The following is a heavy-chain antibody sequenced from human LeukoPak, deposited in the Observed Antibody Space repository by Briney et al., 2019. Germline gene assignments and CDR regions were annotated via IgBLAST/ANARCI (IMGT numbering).Heavy chain of an antibody. CDR1: GYSFTSYW. CDR2: IYPGDSDT. CDR3: ARPSGPDYYGSGSLNY. D-gene: IGHD3-10*01. Sequence: KLGESLKISCKGSGYSFTSYWIGWVRQMPGKGLEWMGIIYPGDSDTRYSPSFQGQVTISADKSISTAYLQWSSLKASDTAMYYCARPSGPDYYGSGSLNYWGQGTLVTVSS. V-gene: IGHV5-51*01. J-gene: IGHJ4*02.